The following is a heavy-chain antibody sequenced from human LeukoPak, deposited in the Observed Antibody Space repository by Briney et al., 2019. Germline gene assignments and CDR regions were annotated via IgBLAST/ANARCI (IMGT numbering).Heavy chain of an antibody. CDR2: ISPTGGAI. CDR3: AKDGSSGYYLTGNWFDP. CDR1: GFTFSTSA. J-gene: IGHJ5*02. Sequence: GGSLRLSCAASGFTFSTSAMNWVRQAPGRGLEWVSSISPTGGAIFYADSVKGRFTISRDNSKNTLYLQMNSLRAEDTAVYYCAKDGSSGYYLTGNWFDPWGQGTLVTVSS. V-gene: IGHV3-23*01. D-gene: IGHD3-22*01.